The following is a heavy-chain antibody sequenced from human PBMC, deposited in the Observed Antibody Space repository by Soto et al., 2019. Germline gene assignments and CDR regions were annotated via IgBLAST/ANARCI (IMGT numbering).Heavy chain of an antibody. CDR2: IHNSGST. D-gene: IGHD3-22*01. CDR3: VRVFPGFYDSSGYFGPLDY. Sequence: SETLSLTCAVYGGSFSGYYWSWIRQPPGKGLERIGYIHNSGSTNYNPSLKSLVTISVDTSKNQFSLKLSSVTFAVTAVYFCVRVFPGFYDSSGYFGPLDYWGQGTLVTVSS. J-gene: IGHJ4*02. V-gene: IGHV4-59*01. CDR1: GGSFSGYY.